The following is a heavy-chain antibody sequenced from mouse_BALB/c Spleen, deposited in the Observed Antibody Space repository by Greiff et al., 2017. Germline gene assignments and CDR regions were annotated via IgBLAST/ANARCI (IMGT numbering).Heavy chain of an antibody. CDR2: INPSTGYT. Sequence: QVQLQQSGAELMKPGASVKMSCKASGYTFTSYWMHWVKQRPGQGLEWIGYINPSTGYTEYNQKFKDKATLTADKSSSTAYMQLSSLTSEDSAVYYCARKGGMITTGMDYWGQGTSVTVSS. CDR3: ARKGGMITTGMDY. V-gene: IGHV1S26*01. CDR1: GYTFTSYW. D-gene: IGHD2-4*01. J-gene: IGHJ4*01.